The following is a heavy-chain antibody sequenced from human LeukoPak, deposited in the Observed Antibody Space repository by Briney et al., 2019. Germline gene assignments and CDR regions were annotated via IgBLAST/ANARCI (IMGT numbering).Heavy chain of an antibody. V-gene: IGHV3-30-3*01. Sequence: GGSLRLSCAASGFTFSSYAMHWVRQAPGKGLEWVAVISYDGSNKYYADSVKGRFTISRDNSKNTLYLQMNSLRAEDTAVYYCAKDLVPDIVEGIDYWGQGTLVTVSS. CDR3: AKDLVPDIVEGIDY. J-gene: IGHJ4*02. CDR1: GFTFSSYA. CDR2: ISYDGSNK. D-gene: IGHD2-15*01.